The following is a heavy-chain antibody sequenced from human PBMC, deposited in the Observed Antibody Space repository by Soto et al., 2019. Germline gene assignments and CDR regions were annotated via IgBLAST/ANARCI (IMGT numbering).Heavy chain of an antibody. CDR2: IIPMFGTA. D-gene: IGHD2-15*01. Sequence: QVHLVQSGAEVKKPGSSVKVSCTASGGTFGSYTVTWVRQAPGQGLEWMGEIIPMFGTASYAQKFQGRVTLTADKSTTTAHMELSSLSSDDMAVYFCARQKAMLPHFYSGMDVWGQGTTVTVSS. J-gene: IGHJ6*02. V-gene: IGHV1-69*06. CDR1: GGTFGSYT. CDR3: ARQKAMLPHFYSGMDV.